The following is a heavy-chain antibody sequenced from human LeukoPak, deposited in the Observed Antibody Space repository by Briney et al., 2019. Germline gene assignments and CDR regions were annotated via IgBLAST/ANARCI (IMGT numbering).Heavy chain of an antibody. Sequence: PGESLKISCRGSGYNFSNYWIGWVRQMPGKGLEWMGIIYPGDSDTRYSPSFQGQVTISADKSITTAYLQWSSLKASDTAMYYCASPTVGENWYFDLWGRGTLVTVSS. J-gene: IGHJ2*01. V-gene: IGHV5-51*01. CDR3: ASPTVGENWYFDL. D-gene: IGHD4-17*01. CDR1: GYNFSNYW. CDR2: IYPGDSDT.